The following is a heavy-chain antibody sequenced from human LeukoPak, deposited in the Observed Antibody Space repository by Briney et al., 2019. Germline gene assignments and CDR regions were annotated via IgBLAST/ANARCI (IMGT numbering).Heavy chain of an antibody. V-gene: IGHV4-61*02. CDR3: ASHWTLRSRPGEATSLMNYYYMDV. CDR1: GDSISSGDYY. CDR2: ISSSGST. D-gene: IGHD5-12*01. J-gene: IGHJ6*03. Sequence: SQTLSLTCTVSGDSISSGDYYWSWIRQPAGKGLEWIGRISSSGSTNYNPSLKSRVTISVDTSKNQFSLKLSSVTAADTAVYYCASHWTLRSRPGEATSLMNYYYMDVWGKGTTVTVSS.